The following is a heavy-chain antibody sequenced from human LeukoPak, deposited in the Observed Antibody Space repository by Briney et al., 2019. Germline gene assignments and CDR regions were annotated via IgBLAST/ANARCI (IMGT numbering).Heavy chain of an antibody. CDR1: GGSISSYY. V-gene: IGHV4-59*13. CDR3: GRGGDWGYSWFDP. Sequence: TSETLSLTCTVSGGSISSYYWSWIRKPPGKGLEWIGYSYYSGSTNYNPSLKSRVTISVDTSKNQFSRKLSSVTAADTAVYYCGRGGDWGYSWFDPWGQGTLVTVSS. D-gene: IGHD7-27*01. CDR2: SYYSGST. J-gene: IGHJ5*02.